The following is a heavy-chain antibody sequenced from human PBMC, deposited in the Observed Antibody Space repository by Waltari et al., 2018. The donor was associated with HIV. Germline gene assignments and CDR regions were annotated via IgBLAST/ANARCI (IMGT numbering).Heavy chain of an antibody. V-gene: IGHV4-38-2*02. D-gene: IGHD3-10*01. CDR3: ARLSGLWFGELAFDF. CDR2: VYHTGTT. J-gene: IGHJ3*01. CDR1: GYSISSGYY. Sequence: QVQLQESGPGLVKPSETLSLTCTVSGYSISSGYYWGWIRQPPGKGLEWIGSVYHTGTTFYTPSLKSRVIISVDTFKNQFSLHLRSVTAADTAVYYCARLSGLWFGELAFDFWGQGTMLTVSS.